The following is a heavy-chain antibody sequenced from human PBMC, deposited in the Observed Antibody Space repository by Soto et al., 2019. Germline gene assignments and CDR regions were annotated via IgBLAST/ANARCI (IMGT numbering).Heavy chain of an antibody. CDR1: GYIFTQYW. CDR2: IQPGDSDS. Sequence: PGESLKISCKGSGYIFTQYWLGWVRQMPGKGLEWMGMIQPGDSDSRYSPSFQGQVTISVDKSISTAYLQWSRLKASDSAIYYCARHGATPDYGDSTLDVWGQGTTVTVSS. J-gene: IGHJ6*02. D-gene: IGHD4-17*01. V-gene: IGHV5-51*01. CDR3: ARHGATPDYGDSTLDV.